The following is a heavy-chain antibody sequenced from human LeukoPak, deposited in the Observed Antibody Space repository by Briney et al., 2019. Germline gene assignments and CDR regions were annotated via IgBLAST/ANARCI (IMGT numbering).Heavy chain of an antibody. V-gene: IGHV5-51*01. Sequence: GESLTISFQASGYRFTSYWIGWVRQMPGKGLELMGIIYPGDSDTNYSSSFQDRVTVSADKSVTTAYLQWGSLRASDTAIYYCVRQEDFGASGTYDFWGRGTLVTVSS. CDR2: IYPGDSDT. CDR3: VRQEDFGASGTYDF. CDR1: GYRFTSYW. J-gene: IGHJ4*02. D-gene: IGHD2-2*01.